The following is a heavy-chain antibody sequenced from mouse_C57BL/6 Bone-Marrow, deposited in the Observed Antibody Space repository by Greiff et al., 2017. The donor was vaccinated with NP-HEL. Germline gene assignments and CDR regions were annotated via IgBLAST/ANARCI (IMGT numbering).Heavy chain of an antibody. V-gene: IGHV5-4*01. D-gene: IGHD2-5*01. CDR3: AREDSNYFSWFAY. CDR1: GFTFSSYA. Sequence: DVMLVESGGGLVKPGGSLKLSCAASGFTFSSYAMSWVRQTPEKRLEWVATISDGGSYTYYPDNVKGRFTISRDNAKNNLYLQMSHLKSEDTAMYYCAREDSNYFSWFAYWGQGTLVTVSA. J-gene: IGHJ3*01. CDR2: ISDGGSYT.